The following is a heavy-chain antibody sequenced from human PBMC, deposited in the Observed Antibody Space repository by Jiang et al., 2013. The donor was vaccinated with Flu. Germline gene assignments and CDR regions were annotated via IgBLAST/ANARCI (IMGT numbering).Heavy chain of an antibody. Sequence: GAEVKKPGESLKISCKGSGYSFTTYWIAWVRQMPGKGLEWMGIIYPGDSDTRYSPSFQGQVTISADKSISTAYLQWSSLKASDTAMYYCARREEYCSGGSCYLEYFQHWGQGTLVTVSS. J-gene: IGHJ1*01. CDR1: GYSFTTYW. V-gene: IGHV5-51*03. D-gene: IGHD2-15*01. CDR3: ARREEYCSGGSCYLEYFQH. CDR2: IYPGDSDT.